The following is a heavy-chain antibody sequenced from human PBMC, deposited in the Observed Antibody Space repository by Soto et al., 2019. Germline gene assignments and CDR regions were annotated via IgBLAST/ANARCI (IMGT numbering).Heavy chain of an antibody. CDR1: GLTFSSYG. CDR3: ARERGYSYGHDAFDI. D-gene: IGHD5-18*01. J-gene: IGHJ3*02. CDR2: IWYDGSNK. V-gene: IGHV3-33*01. Sequence: QPGGSLRLSCAASGLTFSSYGMHWVRQAPGKGLEWVAVIWYDGSNKYYADSVKGRFTISRDNSKNTLYLQMNSLRAEDTAVYYCARERGYSYGHDAFDIWGQGTMVTVSS.